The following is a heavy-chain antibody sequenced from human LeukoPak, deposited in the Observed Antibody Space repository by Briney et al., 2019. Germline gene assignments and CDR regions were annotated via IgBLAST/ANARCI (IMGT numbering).Heavy chain of an antibody. CDR2: ISYDGSNK. D-gene: IGHD5-18*01. CDR1: GFTFSSYG. CDR3: AKGPWAWIQLWLPDY. V-gene: IGHV3-30*18. Sequence: GGSLRLFCAASGFTFSSYGMHWVRQAPGKGLEWVAVISYDGSNKYYADSVKGRFTISRDNSKNTLYLQMNSLRAEDTAVYYCAKGPWAWIQLWLPDYWGQGTLVTVSS. J-gene: IGHJ4*02.